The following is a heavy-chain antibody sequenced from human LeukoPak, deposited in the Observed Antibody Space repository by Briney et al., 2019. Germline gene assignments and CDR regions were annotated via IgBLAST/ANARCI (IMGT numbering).Heavy chain of an antibody. D-gene: IGHD2-15*01. CDR3: AREFCSAANCYPMGAFDM. CDR1: GFTFSRYW. Sequence: PGGSLRLSCAASGFTFSRYWMSWVRQAPGRGLEWVANIEQDGSEKYYVDSVKGRFTISRDNAKNSLYLQMNSLRAEDTAVYYCAREFCSAANCYPMGAFDMWGQGTMVTVSS. CDR2: IEQDGSEK. J-gene: IGHJ3*02. V-gene: IGHV3-7*01.